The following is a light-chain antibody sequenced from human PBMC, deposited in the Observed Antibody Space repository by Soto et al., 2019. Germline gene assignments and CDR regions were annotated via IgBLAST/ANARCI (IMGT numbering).Light chain of an antibody. CDR1: SSNIGAGYD. V-gene: IGLV1-40*01. Sequence: QAVVTQPPSVSGAPGQRVTISCTGSSSNIGAGYDVHWYQHLPGTAPKLLIYGNSNRPSGVPDRISGSKSGTSASLAISGLQAEDEADYYCPSFDSSLSGWVFGGGTQLTVL. J-gene: IGLJ2*01. CDR2: GNS. CDR3: PSFDSSLSGWV.